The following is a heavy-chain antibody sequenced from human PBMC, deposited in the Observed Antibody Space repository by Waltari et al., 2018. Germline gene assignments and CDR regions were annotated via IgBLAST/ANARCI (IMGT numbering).Heavy chain of an antibody. CDR3: VRAGWELDY. Sequence: EVQLVESGGGLVQPGGALRLSCATSGFTFTNSVMSWARQAPGKGLEWVANIKEDGSEKYYVDSVKGRFTISKDNAKNSVYLQMSSLRVEDTAVYYCVRAGWELDYWGQGNLVTVSS. CDR2: IKEDGSEK. V-gene: IGHV3-7*01. D-gene: IGHD1-26*01. CDR1: GFTFTNSV. J-gene: IGHJ4*02.